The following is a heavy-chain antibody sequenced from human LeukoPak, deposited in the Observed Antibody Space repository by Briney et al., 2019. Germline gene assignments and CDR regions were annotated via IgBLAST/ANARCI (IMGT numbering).Heavy chain of an antibody. CDR2: IIPILGIA. CDR1: GGTFNSYT. J-gene: IGHJ4*02. D-gene: IGHD5-24*01. CDR3: ARAKGRDGYNWTFDY. Sequence: ASVKVSCKASGGTFNSYTINWVRQAPGQGLEWMGRIIPILGIANYAQKFQGRVTITADKSTSTAYMELSSLRSEDTAVYYCARAKGRDGYNWTFDYWGQGTLVTVSS. V-gene: IGHV1-69*02.